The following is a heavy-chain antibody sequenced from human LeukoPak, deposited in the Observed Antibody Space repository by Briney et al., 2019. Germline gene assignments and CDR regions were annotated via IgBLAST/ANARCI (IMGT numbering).Heavy chain of an antibody. V-gene: IGHV3-74*01. CDR1: GFTLSAYW. D-gene: IGHD5-12*01. J-gene: IGHJ4*02. Sequence: GGSLRLSCAASGFTLSAYWMHWVRQAPGKGLMWVSRIEGDGNRITYADSVKGRFTISRDNAKNTLYLQMNGLRAEDTAVYYCTRDWRNLGYDYWGQGTLVTVSS. CDR2: IEGDGNRI. CDR3: TRDWRNLGYDY.